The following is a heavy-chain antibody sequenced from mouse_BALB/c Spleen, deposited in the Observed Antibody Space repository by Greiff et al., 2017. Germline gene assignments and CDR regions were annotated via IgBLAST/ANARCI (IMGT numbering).Heavy chain of an antibody. D-gene: IGHD1-1*01. CDR2: ISTYYGDA. V-gene: IGHV1S137*01. J-gene: IGHJ1*01. Sequence: QVQLQQSGAELVRPGVSVKISCKGSGYTFTDYAMHWVKQSHAKSLEWIGVISTYYGDASYNQKFKGKATMTVDKSSSTAYMELARLTSEDSAIYYCARDGSGYFDVWGAGTTVTVSS. CDR1: GYTFTDYA. CDR3: ARDGSGYFDV.